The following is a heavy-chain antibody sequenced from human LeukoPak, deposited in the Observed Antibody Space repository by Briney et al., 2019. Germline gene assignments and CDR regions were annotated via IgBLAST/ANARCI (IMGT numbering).Heavy chain of an antibody. CDR2: ISSSSTTI. J-gene: IGHJ6*03. V-gene: IGHV3-48*01. D-gene: IGHD3-9*01. Sequence: GGSLRLSCAASGFTFSNYWMHWVRQAPGKGLEWVSYISSSSTTIYYADSVKGRFTISRDNAKNSLYLQMNSLRAEDTAVYYCARGDMGPDYYYYYMDVWGKGTTVTVSS. CDR3: ARGDMGPDYYYYYMDV. CDR1: GFTFSNYW.